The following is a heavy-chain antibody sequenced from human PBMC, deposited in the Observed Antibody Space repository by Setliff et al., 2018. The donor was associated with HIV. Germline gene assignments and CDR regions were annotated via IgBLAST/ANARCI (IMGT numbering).Heavy chain of an antibody. CDR1: GFTFSTYS. CDR3: TKDHLSGWASDC. J-gene: IGHJ4*02. Sequence: GSLRLSCAASGFTFSTYSMNWVRQAPGKGLEWVSYISSTSTTIYYADSVKGRFTISRDNAKNSLYLQMNSLRAEDTAMYYCTKDHLSGWASDCWGQGTLVTVSS. V-gene: IGHV3-48*01. CDR2: ISSTSTTI. D-gene: IGHD6-19*01.